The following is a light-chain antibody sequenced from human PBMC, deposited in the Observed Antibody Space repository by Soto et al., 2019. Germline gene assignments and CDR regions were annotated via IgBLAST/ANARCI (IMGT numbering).Light chain of an antibody. J-gene: IGKJ1*01. CDR1: QGIKDY. Sequence: EIVLTQFPATLSLSPEESATLSCRASQGIKDYVAWFQQKPGQAPRLLIYGASTRATGIPARFSGSGSGTEFTLTISSLRSEDFAVYYCKQYNNWPRTFGQGTKVDIK. CDR2: GAS. V-gene: IGKV3-15*01. CDR3: KQYNNWPRT.